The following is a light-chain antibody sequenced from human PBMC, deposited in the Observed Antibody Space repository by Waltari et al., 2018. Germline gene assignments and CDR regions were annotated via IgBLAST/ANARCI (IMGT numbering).Light chain of an antibody. CDR3: SSYAGSNKYVL. Sequence: QSALTQPPSASGSPGQSVTISCTGTSSDVGGYNSVSWYQQPPGKAPKLMIYEVTRRRAGVPDRFSGSQSGSTASLTVSGLQAEDEAGYYCSSYAGSNKYVLFGGGTKLTVL. CDR1: SSDVGGYNS. CDR2: EVT. J-gene: IGLJ2*01. V-gene: IGLV2-8*01.